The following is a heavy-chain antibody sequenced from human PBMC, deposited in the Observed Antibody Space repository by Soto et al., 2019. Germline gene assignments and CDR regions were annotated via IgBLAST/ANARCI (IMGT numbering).Heavy chain of an antibody. V-gene: IGHV3-23*01. CDR1: EFIFSNYA. J-gene: IGHJ4*02. D-gene: IGHD2-15*01. Sequence: EAQLLESGGGLVQPGGSLRLSCEASEFIFSNYAMNWVRQAPGKGLEWVSSITGSGDKTYYADSVKGRFTISRDNSRNTLYLHMNSLTAACTAVYYCARYSSFVNFYFFESWGQGTLVTVSS. CDR2: ITGSGDKT. CDR3: ARYSSFVNFYFFES.